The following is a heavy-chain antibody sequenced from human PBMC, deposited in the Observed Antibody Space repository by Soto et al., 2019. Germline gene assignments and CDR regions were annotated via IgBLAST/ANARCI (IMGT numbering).Heavy chain of an antibody. CDR2: IYHSGST. J-gene: IGHJ4*02. D-gene: IGHD2-15*01. V-gene: IGHV4-30-2*01. CDR1: GGSISSGGYS. Sequence: QLQLQESGSGLVKPSQTLSITCAVSGGSISSGGYSWSWIRQPPGKGLEWIGYIYHSGSTYYNPSLKSRVTISVDRSKNQFSLKLSSVTAADTAVYYCARVVVASTGSNFDYWGQGTLVTVSS. CDR3: ARVVVASTGSNFDY.